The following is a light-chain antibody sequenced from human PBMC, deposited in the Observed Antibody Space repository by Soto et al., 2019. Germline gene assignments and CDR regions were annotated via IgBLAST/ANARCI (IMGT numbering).Light chain of an antibody. V-gene: IGKV3-15*01. Sequence: EIVMTQSPATLSVSPGERATLSCRASQSVSINLSWYQQKPGQPPSLLIYGASTRATAIPARFSGSGSGTEFTLTISSLHSEDFAVYYCQQYNNWPPITFGGGTKVEIK. CDR1: QSVSIN. J-gene: IGKJ4*01. CDR3: QQYNNWPPIT. CDR2: GAS.